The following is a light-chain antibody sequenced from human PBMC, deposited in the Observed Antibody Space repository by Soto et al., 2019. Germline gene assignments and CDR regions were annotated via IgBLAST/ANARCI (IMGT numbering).Light chain of an antibody. CDR3: QQSYSTPLT. V-gene: IGKV1-39*01. CDR2: AAS. CDR1: QSISSY. J-gene: IGKJ4*01. Sequence: DIQMTQSPSSLSASVGDIVTITFRASQSISSYLNWYQQKPGKAPNLLIYAASSLQSGVPSRFSGSGSGTDFTLTISSLQPEDFATYYCQQSYSTPLTFGGGTKVDIK.